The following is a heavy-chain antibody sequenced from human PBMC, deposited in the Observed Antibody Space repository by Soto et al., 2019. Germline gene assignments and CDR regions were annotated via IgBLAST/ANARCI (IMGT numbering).Heavy chain of an antibody. V-gene: IGHV1-69*01. J-gene: IGHJ6*02. D-gene: IGHD3-22*01. CDR2: IIPIFGTA. CDR1: GDTFSSYA. Sequence: QVQLVQSGAEVKKPGSSVKVSCKASGDTFSSYAISWVRQAPGQGLEWMGGIIPIFGTATYAQKFQGRVTITADEPTSTAYMELSSRRSEDTAGYYCARDGSGYRSRAAPMPVWGQGTTVTVSS. CDR3: ARDGSGYRSRAAPMPV.